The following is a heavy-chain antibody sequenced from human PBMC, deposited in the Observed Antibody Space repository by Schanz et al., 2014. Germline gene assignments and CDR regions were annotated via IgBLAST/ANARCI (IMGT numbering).Heavy chain of an antibody. V-gene: IGHV1-3*01. CDR3: ARDYYDSSGYYYCDY. CDR2: INAANGNT. CDR1: GYSFISHA. D-gene: IGHD3-22*01. Sequence: QVQLVQSGAEVKKPGASVKVSRKASGYSFISHAIHWVRQAPGQRLEWMGWINAANGNTRYSQKFQGRVTITRDTSASTAYMELSSLRSEDTAMYYCARDYYDSSGYYYCDYWGQGTLVTVSS. J-gene: IGHJ4*02.